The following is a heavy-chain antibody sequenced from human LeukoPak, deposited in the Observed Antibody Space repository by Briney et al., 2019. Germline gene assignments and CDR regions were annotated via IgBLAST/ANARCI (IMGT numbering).Heavy chain of an antibody. CDR3: ARDRDAGSAGDFDY. Sequence: ASVKVSCKASGFTFTRYGFSWVRQAPGRGLEWMGWISAYDGKTNYEQKLQGRVTMTTDRSTSTAYMELRSLRSDDTAVYYCARDRDAGSAGDFDYWGQGTLVTVSS. D-gene: IGHD6-25*01. J-gene: IGHJ4*02. CDR1: GFTFTRYG. V-gene: IGHV1-18*01. CDR2: ISAYDGKT.